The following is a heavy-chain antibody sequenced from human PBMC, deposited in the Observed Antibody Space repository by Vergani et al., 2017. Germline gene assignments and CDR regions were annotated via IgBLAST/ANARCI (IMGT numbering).Heavy chain of an antibody. J-gene: IGHJ4*02. CDR2: ISGQNFRT. Sequence: QVQLVESGGGVVQPGKYLSLSCETSGFIFSDYVMHWVRQAPGKGLEWVSGISGQNFRTHYADSVKGRFTISRDDSKNTVYLQINSLRAEDTAFYYCADLYGDDGFSPFWGQGTLVTVSS. D-gene: IGHD2-21*01. CDR3: ADLYGDDGFSPF. CDR1: GFIFSDYV. V-gene: IGHV3-NL1*01.